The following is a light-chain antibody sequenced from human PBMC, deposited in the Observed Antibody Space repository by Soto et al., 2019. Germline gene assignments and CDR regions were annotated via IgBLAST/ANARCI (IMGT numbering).Light chain of an antibody. V-gene: IGKV1-39*01. CDR3: QQTYISPYT. Sequence: DVQMTQSPSSVSASVGDRVTLTCRASQSVSDYLNWYLQKPGKAPELLIYAASTLQSGVPSRFSGSGSGTDVSLTISSLRPEDFATYYCQQTYISPYTFGQGTKLEIK. CDR1: QSVSDY. J-gene: IGKJ2*01. CDR2: AAS.